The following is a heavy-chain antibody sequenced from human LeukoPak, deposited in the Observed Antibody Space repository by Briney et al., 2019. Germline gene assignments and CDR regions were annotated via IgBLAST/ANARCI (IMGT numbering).Heavy chain of an antibody. CDR1: GYTFTGYY. D-gene: IGHD2-2*01. CDR2: INPNSGGT. J-gene: IGHJ6*03. CDR3: ARGTLIGSSTSPRYYYHMDV. V-gene: IGHV1-2*02. Sequence: ASVKVSCKASGYTFTGYYMHWVRQAPGQGLEWMGWINPNSGGTNYAQKFQGRVTMTRDTSISTAYMELSRLRSGDTAVYYCARGTLIGSSTSPRYYYHMDVWGKGTTVTVSS.